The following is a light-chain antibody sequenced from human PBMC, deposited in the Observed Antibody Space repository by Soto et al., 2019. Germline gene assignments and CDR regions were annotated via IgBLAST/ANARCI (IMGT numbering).Light chain of an antibody. CDR1: QTISRC. CDR3: LQYHGYSLT. Sequence: DIQMTQSPSTLSASVGDTVTITCRASQTISRCLAWYQQKPGKAPRLLIYTASTLESGVPSRFSASGSGTDFTLTISSLQPEDFATYYCLQYHGYSLTFGQGTKVDIK. J-gene: IGKJ1*01. CDR2: TAS. V-gene: IGKV1-5*01.